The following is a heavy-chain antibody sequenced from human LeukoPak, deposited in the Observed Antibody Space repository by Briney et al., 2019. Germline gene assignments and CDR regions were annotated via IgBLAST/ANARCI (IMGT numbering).Heavy chain of an antibody. CDR3: AKVRSASRTSAFDI. V-gene: IGHV3-23*01. CDR2: ISGGSDAI. D-gene: IGHD6-13*01. J-gene: IGHJ3*02. CDR1: GFTFSSYG. Sequence: GGSLRLSCTASGFTFSSYGMHWVRQAPGKGLEWVSGISGGSDAIYYAGSVKGRFTISRDNSKNTLYLQMNSLRAEDTAIYYCAKVRSASRTSAFDIWGQGTRVTVSS.